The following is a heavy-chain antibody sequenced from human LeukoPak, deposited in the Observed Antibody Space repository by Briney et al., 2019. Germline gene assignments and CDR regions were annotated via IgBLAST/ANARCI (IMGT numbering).Heavy chain of an antibody. CDR1: GFTFSSYA. D-gene: IGHD6-19*01. CDR2: INSDGSST. V-gene: IGHV3-74*01. J-gene: IGHJ3*02. CDR3: ARVVFLYSSGSHIFDAFDI. Sequence: PGGSLRLSXAASGFTFSSYAMSWVRQAPGKGLVWVSRINSDGSSTGYADSVEGRFTISRDNAKNTLYLQMNSLRAEDTAVYYCARVVFLYSSGSHIFDAFDIWGQGTMVTVSS.